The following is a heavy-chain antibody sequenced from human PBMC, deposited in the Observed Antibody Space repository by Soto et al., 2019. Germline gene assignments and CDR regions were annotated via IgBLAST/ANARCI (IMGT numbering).Heavy chain of an antibody. CDR1: GGSINNHY. CDR2: IYYTGST. Sequence: SETLSLTCTVSGGSINNHYWSWIRQPPGKGLEWIGYIYYTGSTNYNPSLKSRVTISVDTSKNQFSLNLTSLTAADTAIYYCARSNWDSEYWGQGTLVNV. J-gene: IGHJ4*02. D-gene: IGHD7-27*01. CDR3: ARSNWDSEY. V-gene: IGHV4-59*11.